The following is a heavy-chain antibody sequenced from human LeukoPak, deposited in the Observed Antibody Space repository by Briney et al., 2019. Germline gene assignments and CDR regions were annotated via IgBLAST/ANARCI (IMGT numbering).Heavy chain of an antibody. V-gene: IGHV4-30-2*05. D-gene: IGHD3-9*01. J-gene: IGHJ3*02. CDR2: IYHSGST. CDR3: ARMGDKYYDILTGYSDAFDI. CDR1: GGSISSGGYS. Sequence: SETLSLTCAVSGGSISSGGYSWSWIRQPPGKGLEWIGYIYHSGSTYYNPSLKSRVTISVDTSKNQFSLKLSSVTAADTAVYYCARMGDKYYDILTGYSDAFDIWGQGTMVTVSS.